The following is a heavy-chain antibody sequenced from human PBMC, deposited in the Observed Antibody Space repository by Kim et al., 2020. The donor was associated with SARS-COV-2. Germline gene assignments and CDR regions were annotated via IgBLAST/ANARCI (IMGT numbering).Heavy chain of an antibody. V-gene: IGHV3-30*04. CDR1: GFTFSSYA. CDR3: ARDLGHLLRYFDWSTKRNPDD. J-gene: IGHJ4*02. Sequence: GGSLRLSCAASGFTFSSYAMHWVRQAPGKGLEWVAVISYDGSNKYYADSMKGRFTISRDNSKNTLYLQMNSLRAEDTAVYYCARDLGHLLRYFDWSTKRNPDDWGQGTRVTVSS. D-gene: IGHD3-9*01. CDR2: ISYDGSNK.